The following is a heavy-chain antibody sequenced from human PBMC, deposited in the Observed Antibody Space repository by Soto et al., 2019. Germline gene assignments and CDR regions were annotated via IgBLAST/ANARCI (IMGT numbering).Heavy chain of an antibody. D-gene: IGHD6-13*01. V-gene: IGHV3-30*03. CDR3: ASLASAGTRPFDY. CDR2: ISFSGSDY. Sequence: GGSLRLSCAASGFTFSNYGMHWVRQAPGRGLEWVADISFSGSDYYYADSVKGRFIISRDNSKNTLYLQLNSLRPEDTGVYYCASLASAGTRPFDYWGQGTLVTVSS. J-gene: IGHJ4*02. CDR1: GFTFSNYG.